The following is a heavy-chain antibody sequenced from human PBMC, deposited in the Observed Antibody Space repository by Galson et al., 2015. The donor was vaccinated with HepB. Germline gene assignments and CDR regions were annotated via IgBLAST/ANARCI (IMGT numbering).Heavy chain of an antibody. CDR2: IYYSGST. D-gene: IGHD2-8*02. V-gene: IGHV4-59*01. Sequence: LSLTCTVSGGSLSSYYWSWIRQPPGKGLEWIGYIYYSGSTNYNPSLRSRVTMSVDTSKNQFSLRLNSVTAADTAVYYCARYDCTGATCYFDFLGQGTLVTVSS. CDR3: ARYDCTGATCYFDF. J-gene: IGHJ4*02. CDR1: GGSLSSYY.